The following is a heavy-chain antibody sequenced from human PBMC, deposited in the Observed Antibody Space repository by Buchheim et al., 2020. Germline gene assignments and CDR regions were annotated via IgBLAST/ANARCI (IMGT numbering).Heavy chain of an antibody. D-gene: IGHD4-17*01. CDR2: ISGSGGST. V-gene: IGHV3-23*01. Sequence: EVQLLESGGGLVQPGGSLRLSCAASGFTFSSYAMSWVRQAPGKGLEWVSAISGSGGSTYCADSVKGRFTISRDNSKNTLYLQMNSLRAEDTAVYYCAKGGSDYGVRSYWYFDLWGRGTL. CDR1: GFTFSSYA. J-gene: IGHJ2*01. CDR3: AKGGSDYGVRSYWYFDL.